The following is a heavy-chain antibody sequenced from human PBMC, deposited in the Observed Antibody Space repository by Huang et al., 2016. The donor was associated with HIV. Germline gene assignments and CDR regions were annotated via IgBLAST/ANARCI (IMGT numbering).Heavy chain of an antibody. CDR1: CGSVHGYY. Sequence: QVQLYQWGAGPLRPSETLSLTCGVSCGSVHGYYWNWLRQSPGRGLEWVGEVNHGGSTKNNPSRKSRVTISVDTSKIQFSLNLTSVTATDTADYYCATSRSGSGWFLDIWGRGTLVSVS. CDR2: VNHGGST. D-gene: IGHD6-19*01. V-gene: IGHV4-34*01. J-gene: IGHJ2*01. CDR3: ATSRSGSGWFLDI.